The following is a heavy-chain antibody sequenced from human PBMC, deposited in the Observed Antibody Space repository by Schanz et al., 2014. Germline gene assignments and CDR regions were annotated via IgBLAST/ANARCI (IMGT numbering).Heavy chain of an antibody. D-gene: IGHD2-8*01. CDR3: ARLVGYCTCVSCYWDRAYFDY. V-gene: IGHV3-49*05. Sequence: VVLVESGGGLVKPGRSLRLSCSTSGFTFADYSVSWFRQAPGKGLEWVGLIKSKANGGTTEFAASVEGRFSIFRDDSNSIVYLQRSGLRAEDSADYYCARLVGYCTCVSCYWDRAYFDYWGQGTLVSVSS. CDR1: GFTFADYS. CDR2: IKSKANGGTT. J-gene: IGHJ4*02.